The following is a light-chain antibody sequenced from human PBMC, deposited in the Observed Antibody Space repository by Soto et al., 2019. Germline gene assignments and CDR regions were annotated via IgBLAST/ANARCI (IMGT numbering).Light chain of an antibody. CDR1: QSISND. CDR2: GTS. J-gene: IGKJ4*01. V-gene: IGKV3-11*01. Sequence: EIVVTQSPGTLSLSPGERATLSCRASQSISNDHLAWYQQKPGQAPRLLIYGTSNRATGGIADRFSGSGSGADFTLTISSLESEDFGIYYCQQRHTWPTTFGGGAKVEI. CDR3: QQRHTWPTT.